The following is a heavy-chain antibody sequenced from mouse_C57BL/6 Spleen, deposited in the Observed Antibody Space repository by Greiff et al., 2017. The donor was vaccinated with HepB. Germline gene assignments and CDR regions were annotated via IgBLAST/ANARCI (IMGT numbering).Heavy chain of an antibody. Sequence: QVQLQQPGTELVKPGASVKLSCKASGYTFTSYWMHWVKQRPGQGLEWIGNINPSNGGTNYNEKFKSKATLTVDKSSSTAYMQLSSLTSEDSAVYYCARGEIRPRGRNSLYYYAMDYWGQGTSVTVSS. CDR2: INPSNGGT. CDR3: ARGEIRPRGRNSLYYYAMDY. D-gene: IGHD2-4*01. J-gene: IGHJ4*01. V-gene: IGHV1-53*01. CDR1: GYTFTSYW.